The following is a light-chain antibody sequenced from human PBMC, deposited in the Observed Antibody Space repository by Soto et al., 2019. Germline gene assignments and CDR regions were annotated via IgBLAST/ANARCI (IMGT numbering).Light chain of an antibody. J-gene: IGKJ1*01. CDR2: GAS. V-gene: IGKV3-15*01. Sequence: EIVLTQSPGTLSLSPWERATLSCRASQSVSSNLAWYQQKPGQAPRLLICGASTRATGIPARFSGSGSGTEFTLTISSLQSEDFAVYYCQQYNNWPSGTFGQGTKVDIK. CDR3: QQYNNWPSGT. CDR1: QSVSSN.